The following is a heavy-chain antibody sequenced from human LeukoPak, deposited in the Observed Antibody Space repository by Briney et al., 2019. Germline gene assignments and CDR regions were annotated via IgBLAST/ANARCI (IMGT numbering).Heavy chain of an antibody. CDR3: ARDAYKGLYYFDY. CDR1: GFTFSSYH. Sequence: PGGSLRLSCVVSGFTFSSYHMHWVRQAPGKGLEWLALISYDGSKTYYADSLQGRVIISRDNSKNTLLLQMETLRPEDTAVYYCARDAYKGLYYFDYWGQGTLVTVSS. V-gene: IGHV3-30*03. J-gene: IGHJ4*02. D-gene: IGHD5-24*01. CDR2: ISYDGSKT.